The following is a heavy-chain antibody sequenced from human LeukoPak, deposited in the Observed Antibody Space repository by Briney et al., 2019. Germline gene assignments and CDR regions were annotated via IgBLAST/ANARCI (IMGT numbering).Heavy chain of an antibody. CDR2: ISSSGSTV. D-gene: IGHD3-9*01. CDR3: ARETGSYDY. Sequence: GGSLRLSCAASGFTFSSYEMNWVRQAPGKGREWVSYISSSGSTVYYADSVKGRFTISRDNAKNSLYLQMNSLRAEDTAVYYCARETGSYDYWGQGTLVTVSS. V-gene: IGHV3-48*03. CDR1: GFTFSSYE. J-gene: IGHJ4*02.